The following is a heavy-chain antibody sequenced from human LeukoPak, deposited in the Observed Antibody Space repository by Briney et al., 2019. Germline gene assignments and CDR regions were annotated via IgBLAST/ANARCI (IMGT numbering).Heavy chain of an antibody. Sequence: GSLRLSCAASGFPFSSHAMSWVRQPPGKGREWVAAISNGKTYYADSVRGRFAISRDDSTNTVYLQMNSLRDEDTALYHCVREAGYCAPVCVKTNWFDPWGQGTLVTVSS. CDR3: VREAGYCAPVCVKTNWFDP. J-gene: IGHJ5*02. D-gene: IGHD2-15*01. V-gene: IGHV3-23*01. CDR2: ISNGKT. CDR1: GFPFSSHA.